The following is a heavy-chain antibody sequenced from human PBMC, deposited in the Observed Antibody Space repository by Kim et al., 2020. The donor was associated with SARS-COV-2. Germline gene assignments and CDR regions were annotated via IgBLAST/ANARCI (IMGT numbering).Heavy chain of an antibody. V-gene: IGHV4-39*01. J-gene: IGHJ4*02. CDR1: GGSISSSSYY. CDR2: IYYSGST. Sequence: SETLSLTCTVSGGSISSSSYYWGWIRQPPGKGLEWIGSIYYSGSTYYNPSLKSRVTISVDTSKNKFSLKLSSVTAADTAVYYCASIGAVAGSGDYWGQG. D-gene: IGHD6-19*01. CDR3: ASIGAVAGSGDY.